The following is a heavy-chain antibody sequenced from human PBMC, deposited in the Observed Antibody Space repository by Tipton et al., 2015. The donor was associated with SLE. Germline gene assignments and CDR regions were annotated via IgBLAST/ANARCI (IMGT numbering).Heavy chain of an antibody. J-gene: IGHJ4*02. Sequence: QLAQSGAEAKKPGDSLKISCSGSGYRFANSWLGWVRHVPGKGLEWMGVIYPGDSDTIYNPSFQGQVTLSVDKSTNTSFLQWASLKASDSGYYYCARQDGSSEFDYWGQGTLVTVSS. D-gene: IGHD6-13*01. CDR1: GYRFANSW. CDR2: IYPGDSDT. CDR3: ARQDGSSEFDY. V-gene: IGHV5-51*01.